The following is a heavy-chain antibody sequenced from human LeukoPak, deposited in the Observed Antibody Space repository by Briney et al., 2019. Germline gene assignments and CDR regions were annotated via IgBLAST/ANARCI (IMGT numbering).Heavy chain of an antibody. V-gene: IGHV3-21*01. CDR2: ISSSSSYI. Sequence: GGSLRLSCAASGFSVSNDWRSWVRQAPGKGLEWVSSISSSSSYIYYADSVKGRFTISRDNAKNSLYLQMNSLRAEDTAVYYCARVDRTYYYGSGSYDVDYWGQGTLVTVSS. J-gene: IGHJ4*02. CDR3: ARVDRTYYYGSGSYDVDY. CDR1: GFSVSNDW. D-gene: IGHD3-10*01.